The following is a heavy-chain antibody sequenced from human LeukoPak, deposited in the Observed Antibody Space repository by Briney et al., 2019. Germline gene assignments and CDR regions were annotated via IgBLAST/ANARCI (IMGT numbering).Heavy chain of an antibody. Sequence: ASVKVSCKVSGYTLTELSMHWVRQAPGQGLEWMGWINPNSGGTNYAQKFQGRVTMTRDTSISTAYMELSRLRSDDTAVYYCARASFYYYGSGSGTLDWFDPWGQGTLVTVSS. CDR1: GYTLTELS. D-gene: IGHD3-10*01. V-gene: IGHV1-2*02. CDR2: INPNSGGT. J-gene: IGHJ5*02. CDR3: ARASFYYYGSGSGTLDWFDP.